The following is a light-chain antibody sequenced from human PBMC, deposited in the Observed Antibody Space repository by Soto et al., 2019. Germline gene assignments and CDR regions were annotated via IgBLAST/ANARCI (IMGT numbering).Light chain of an antibody. CDR3: CSYAASSTLV. Sequence: QSALTQPPSVSAAPGQKVTISCSGANSNIGNNYVSWYQQFPGTAPQLLIYDNNKRPSGIPDRFSGSKSGTSATLVITGLQTGDEADYYCCSYAASSTLVFGGGTKLTVL. CDR2: DNN. J-gene: IGLJ2*01. V-gene: IGLV1-51*01. CDR1: NSNIGNNY.